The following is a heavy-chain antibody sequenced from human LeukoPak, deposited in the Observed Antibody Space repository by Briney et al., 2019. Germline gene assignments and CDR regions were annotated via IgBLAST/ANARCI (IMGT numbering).Heavy chain of an antibody. J-gene: IGHJ4*02. D-gene: IGHD3-3*01. CDR1: GFTFSSYA. V-gene: IGHV3-23*01. CDR3: AKDRGFWSGYPPTYYFDY. Sequence: PGGSLRLSCAASGFTFSSYAMSWVRQAPGKGLEWVSVMSGSGGSTYYADSVKGRFTISRDNSKNTLYLQMNSLRAEDTAVYYCAKDRGFWSGYPPTYYFDYWGQGTLVTVSS. CDR2: MSGSGGST.